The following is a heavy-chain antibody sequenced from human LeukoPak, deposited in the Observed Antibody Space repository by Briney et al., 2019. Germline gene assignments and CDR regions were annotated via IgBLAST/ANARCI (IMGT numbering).Heavy chain of an antibody. Sequence: SETLSLTCAVYGGSFSGYYWSWIRQPPGKGLEWIGEINHSGSTNYNPSLKSRVTISVDTSKNQFSLKLSSVTAADTAVYYCARFERVGATNYWGQGTLVTVSS. V-gene: IGHV4-34*01. J-gene: IGHJ4*02. CDR3: ARFERVGATNY. CDR1: GGSFSGYY. CDR2: INHSGST. D-gene: IGHD1-26*01.